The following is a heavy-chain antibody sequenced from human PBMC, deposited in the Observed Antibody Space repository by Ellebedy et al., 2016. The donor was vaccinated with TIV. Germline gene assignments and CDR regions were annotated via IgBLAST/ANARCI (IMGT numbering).Heavy chain of an antibody. J-gene: IGHJ4*02. D-gene: IGHD5-12*01. V-gene: IGHV3-7*03. CDR2: IQQDGSDQ. CDR1: GFTFSGYW. Sequence: GGSLRLXXAASGFTFSGYWMSWVRQAPGKGLEWVANIQQDGSDQYYVDSVKGRFTISRDNARNSLYLQMNSLRAEDTAMYYCARDNYVGYDWLGGNSFDSWGQGTLVTVSS. CDR3: ARDNYVGYDWLGGNSFDS.